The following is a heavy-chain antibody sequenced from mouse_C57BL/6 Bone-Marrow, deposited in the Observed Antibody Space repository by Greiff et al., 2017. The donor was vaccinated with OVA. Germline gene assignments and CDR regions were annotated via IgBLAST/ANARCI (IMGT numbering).Heavy chain of an antibody. CDR3: ARLDFGWYFDV. J-gene: IGHJ1*03. Sequence: VQLQQSGPELVKPGASVKISCKASGYAFSSSWMNWVKQRPGKGLEWIGRIYPGDGDTNYNGKCKGKATLTADKSSSTAYMQLSSLTSEDSAVYFCARLDFGWYFDVWGTGTTVTVSS. V-gene: IGHV1-82*01. CDR2: IYPGDGDT. CDR1: GYAFSSSW.